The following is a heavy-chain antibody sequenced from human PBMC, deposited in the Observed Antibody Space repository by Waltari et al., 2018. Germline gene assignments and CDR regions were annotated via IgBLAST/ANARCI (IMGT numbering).Heavy chain of an antibody. D-gene: IGHD7-27*01. CDR1: GFTVGNNY. Sequence: EVQLVESGGGLIQPGGSLRLSCEVSGFTVGNNYIGWVRQAPGKGLEGVSVIYSGGDTYDADAVRGRFTISRDNSKNTLYLQMNSLRVEDTALYYCATWTGGSLGAFDNWGQGTMVTVSS. CDR3: ATWTGGSLGAFDN. CDR2: IYSGGDT. J-gene: IGHJ3*02. V-gene: IGHV3-53*01.